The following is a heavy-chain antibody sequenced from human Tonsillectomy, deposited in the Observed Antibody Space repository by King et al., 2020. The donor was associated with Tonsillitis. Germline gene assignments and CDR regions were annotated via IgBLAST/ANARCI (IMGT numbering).Heavy chain of an antibody. CDR1: GFTVSSNY. CDR2: IYSGGST. J-gene: IGHJ3*02. Sequence: VQLVESGGGLIQPGGSLRLSCAASGFTVSSNYMSWVRQAPGKGLEWVSVIYSGGSTYYADSVKGRFTISRDNSKNTLYLQMNSLRAEETAVYYCARAGARSESSGWFDAFDIWGQGTMVTVSS. CDR3: ARAGARSESSGWFDAFDI. D-gene: IGHD6-19*01. V-gene: IGHV3-53*01.